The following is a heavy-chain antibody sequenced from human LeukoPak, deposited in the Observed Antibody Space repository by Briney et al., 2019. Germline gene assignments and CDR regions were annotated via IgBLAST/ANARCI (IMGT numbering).Heavy chain of an antibody. V-gene: IGHV1-2*02. CDR3: ARYALYASGGAGGFDI. CDR1: GYTFTGHY. J-gene: IGHJ3*02. Sequence: ASVKVSCKASGYTFTGHYMHWVRQAPGQGPEWMGCINPNSGGASFAPKFQGRVTMTRDTSMSTAYMELSRLRSDDTAVYQCARYALYASGGAGGFDIWGQGTMVTVSS. D-gene: IGHD3-10*01. CDR2: INPNSGGA.